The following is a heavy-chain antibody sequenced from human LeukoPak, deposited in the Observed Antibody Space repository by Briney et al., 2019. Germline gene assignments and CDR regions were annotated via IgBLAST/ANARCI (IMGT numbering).Heavy chain of an antibody. CDR3: ASTTYYYDTSGYTGNAFDI. Sequence: SETLFLTCAVYGASFSGYYWTWIRQPPGKGLEWIGEINHSGSTNCNPSLRSRVTISVDTSKNQFSLKLSSVTAADTAVYYCASTTYYYDTSGYTGNAFDIWGQGTMVTVSS. V-gene: IGHV4-34*01. CDR2: INHSGST. D-gene: IGHD3-22*01. CDR1: GASFSGYY. J-gene: IGHJ3*02.